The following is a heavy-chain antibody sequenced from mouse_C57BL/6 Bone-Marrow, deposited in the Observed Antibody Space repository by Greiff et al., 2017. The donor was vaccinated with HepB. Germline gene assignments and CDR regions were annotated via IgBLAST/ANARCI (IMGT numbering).Heavy chain of an antibody. D-gene: IGHD2-2*01. CDR3: ARSYGYDFDY. CDR1: GYTFTSYW. CDR2: IDPSDSYT. Sequence: VQLQQPGAELVKPGASVKLSCKASGYTFTSYWMQWVKQRPGQGLEWIGEIDPSDSYTNYNQKFKGKATLTVDTSSSTAYMQLSSLTSEDSAVYYCARSYGYDFDYWGQGTTLTVSS. V-gene: IGHV1-50*01. J-gene: IGHJ2*01.